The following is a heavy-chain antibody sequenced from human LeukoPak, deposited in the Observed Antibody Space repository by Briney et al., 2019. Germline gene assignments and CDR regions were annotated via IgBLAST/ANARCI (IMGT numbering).Heavy chain of an antibody. Sequence: ASVKVSCKASGYTFTGHYMHWVRQAPGQGLEWMGWINANSGGTNYAQKFQGRVTMTRDTSISTAYMELSRLRSDDTAVYYCARSSRYDIWTGYPYWGQGTLVTVSP. V-gene: IGHV1-2*02. J-gene: IGHJ4*02. CDR3: ARSSRYDIWTGYPY. CDR2: INANSGGT. CDR1: GYTFTGHY. D-gene: IGHD3-9*01.